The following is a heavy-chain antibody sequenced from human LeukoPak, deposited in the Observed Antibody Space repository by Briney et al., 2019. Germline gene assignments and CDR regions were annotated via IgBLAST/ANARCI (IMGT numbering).Heavy chain of an antibody. CDR2: INHSGST. V-gene: IGHV4-34*01. Sequence: SXTLSLTCAVYGGSFSGYYWSWIRQPPGKGLEWIGEINHSGSTNYNPSLKSRVTISVDTSKNQFSLKLSSVTAADTAVYYCARGRIVPKRGWFDPWGQGTLVTVSS. CDR1: GGSFSGYY. D-gene: IGHD1-26*01. J-gene: IGHJ5*02. CDR3: ARGRIVPKRGWFDP.